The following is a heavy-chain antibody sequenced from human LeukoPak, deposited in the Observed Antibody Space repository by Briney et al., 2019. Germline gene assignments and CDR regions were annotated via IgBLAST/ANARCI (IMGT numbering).Heavy chain of an antibody. D-gene: IGHD4-23*01. CDR3: ARGGSTVVAPYY. CDR2: ISGSGGGT. CDR1: GFTFSSYG. J-gene: IGHJ4*02. Sequence: PGGSLRLSCAASGFTFSSYGMHWVRQAPGKGLEWVSAISGSGGGTYYADSVKGRFTISRDNSKNTLYLQMNSLRADDTAVFYCARGGSTVVAPYYWGQGTLVTVSS. V-gene: IGHV3-23*01.